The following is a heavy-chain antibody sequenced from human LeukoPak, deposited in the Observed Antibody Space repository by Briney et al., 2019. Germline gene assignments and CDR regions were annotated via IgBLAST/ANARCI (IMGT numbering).Heavy chain of an antibody. CDR3: ARRPEYSSSWCIDY. Sequence: GGSLRLSCAASGFTFSSYEMNWVRQAPGKGLEWVSYISSSGSTIYYADSVKGRFTISRDNAKNSLYLQMNSLRAEDTAVYYCARRPEYSSSWCIDYWGQGTLVTVSS. V-gene: IGHV3-48*03. CDR1: GFTFSSYE. D-gene: IGHD6-13*01. J-gene: IGHJ4*02. CDR2: ISSSGSTI.